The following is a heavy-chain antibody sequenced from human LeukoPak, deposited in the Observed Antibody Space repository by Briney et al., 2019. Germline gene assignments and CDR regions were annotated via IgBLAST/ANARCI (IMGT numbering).Heavy chain of an antibody. Sequence: SVKVSCKASGGTFSSYAISWVRQAPGQGLEWMGGIIPIFGTANYAQKFQGRVTITADESTSTAYMELSSLRSEDTAVYYCARVYSSGLNNWFDPWGRGTLVTVSS. D-gene: IGHD6-19*01. CDR2: IIPIFGTA. J-gene: IGHJ5*02. CDR1: GGTFSSYA. V-gene: IGHV1-69*13. CDR3: ARVYSSGLNNWFDP.